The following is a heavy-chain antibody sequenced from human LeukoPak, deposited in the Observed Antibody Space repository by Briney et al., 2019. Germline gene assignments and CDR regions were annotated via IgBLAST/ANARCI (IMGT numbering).Heavy chain of an antibody. D-gene: IGHD2-21*01. Sequence: GRSLRLPCTASGFTFNKYGMHWVRQAPGKGLEWVGRIKTNTDGGTTDYAAPVKGRFSISDDDSKNTLYLQMNSLKTEDTAVYYCTTTLVHSGYWGQGTLVTVSS. J-gene: IGHJ4*02. CDR1: GFTFNKYG. V-gene: IGHV3-15*01. CDR3: TTTLVHSGY. CDR2: IKTNTDGGTT.